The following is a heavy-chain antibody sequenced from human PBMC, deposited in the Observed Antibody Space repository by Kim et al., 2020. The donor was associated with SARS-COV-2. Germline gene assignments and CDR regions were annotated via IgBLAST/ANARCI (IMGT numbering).Heavy chain of an antibody. V-gene: IGHV3-49*04. D-gene: IGHD3-22*01. CDR2: IRSKAYGGTT. J-gene: IGHJ4*02. Sequence: GGSLRLSCTASGFTFGDYAMSWVRQAPGKGLEWVGFIRSKAYGGTTEYAASVKGRFTISRDDSKSIAYLQMNSLKTEDTAVYYCTRATYYYDSSGYFDYWGQGTLVTVSS. CDR3: TRATYYYDSSGYFDY. CDR1: GFTFGDYA.